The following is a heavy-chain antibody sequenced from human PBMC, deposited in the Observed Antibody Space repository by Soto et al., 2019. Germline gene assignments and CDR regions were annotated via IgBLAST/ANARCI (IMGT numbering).Heavy chain of an antibody. D-gene: IGHD1-1*01. CDR3: AKDKPGATSFDY. Sequence: GGSLRLSCAASGFTISSNAMYWVRQAPGKGLEWVSAISDRGATTHYADSVKGRFTISRDTSKNTLYLQLNTLRADDTAVYYCAKDKPGATSFDYWGQGTLVTVSS. CDR1: GFTISSNA. V-gene: IGHV3-23*01. J-gene: IGHJ4*02. CDR2: ISDRGATT.